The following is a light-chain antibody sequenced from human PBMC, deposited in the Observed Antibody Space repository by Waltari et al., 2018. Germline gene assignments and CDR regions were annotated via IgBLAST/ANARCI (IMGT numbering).Light chain of an antibody. CDR1: QDISSY. Sequence: DIQMTQSPSSLSASVGDTVSITCRASQDISSYLNWFQQKPGKPPNLLIYTADTLQDGVPSRFRGFGSGTEFTLTSSSLQPEDFATYYCLQHDTYPFTFGPGTKLDLK. J-gene: IGKJ3*01. CDR2: TAD. CDR3: LQHDTYPFT. V-gene: IGKV1-17*01.